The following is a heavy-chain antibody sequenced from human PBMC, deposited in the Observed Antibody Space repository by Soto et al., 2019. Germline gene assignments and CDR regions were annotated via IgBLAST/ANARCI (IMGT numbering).Heavy chain of an antibody. CDR1: GGSVNGYY. D-gene: IGHD4-17*01. CDR2: INHTGGT. CDR3: ARASPYGDYALDY. J-gene: IGHJ4*02. V-gene: IGHV4-34*01. Sequence: PSETLSLTCAVYGGSVNGYYWNWIRQPPGKGLEWIGEINHTGGTHYNPSLKSRVTISVDTSKNQFSLKLRSVTAADTAVYYCARASPYGDYALDYWGQGTLVTVSS.